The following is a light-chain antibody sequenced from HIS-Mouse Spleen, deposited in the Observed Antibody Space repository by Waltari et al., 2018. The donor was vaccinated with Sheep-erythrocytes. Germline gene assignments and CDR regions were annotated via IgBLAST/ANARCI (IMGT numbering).Light chain of an antibody. CDR3: QQYGSSPT. CDR1: RSVSSSQ. V-gene: IGKV3-20*01. CDR2: GAS. Sequence: IVLTQSPGTLSLSLGERATPTYTASRSVSSSQLAWYQQKPGQAPRLLIYGASSRSTGIPDRFSGSGSGTDFTLTIRRLEPEDFAVYYCQQYGSSPTFGQGTKLEIK. J-gene: IGKJ2*01.